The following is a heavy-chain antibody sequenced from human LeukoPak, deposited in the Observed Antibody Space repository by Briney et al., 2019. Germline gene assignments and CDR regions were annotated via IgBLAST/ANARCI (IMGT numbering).Heavy chain of an antibody. J-gene: IGHJ4*02. CDR1: GYTFTSYG. D-gene: IGHD2-15*01. CDR3: ARGWGYCSGGSCYPMAFDY. V-gene: IGHV1-2*06. Sequence: ASVKVSCKASGYTFTSYGISWVRQAPGQGLEWMGRINPNSGGTNYAQKFQGRVTMTRDTSISTAYMELSRLRSDDTAVYYCARGWGYCSGGSCYPMAFDYWGQGTLVTVSS. CDR2: INPNSGGT.